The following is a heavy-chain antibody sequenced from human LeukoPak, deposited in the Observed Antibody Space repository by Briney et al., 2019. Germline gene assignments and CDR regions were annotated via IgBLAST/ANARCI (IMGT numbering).Heavy chain of an antibody. V-gene: IGHV3-23*01. CDR3: AKDRAIFGVVINDWFDP. CDR2: ISGSGGST. J-gene: IGHJ5*02. CDR1: GFAFSSYA. Sequence: GGSLRLSCAASGFAFSSYAMSWVRQAPGKGLEWVSAISGSGGSTYYADSVKGRFTISRDNSKNTLYLQMNSLRAEDTAVYYCAKDRAIFGVVINDWFDPWGQGTLVTVSS. D-gene: IGHD3-3*01.